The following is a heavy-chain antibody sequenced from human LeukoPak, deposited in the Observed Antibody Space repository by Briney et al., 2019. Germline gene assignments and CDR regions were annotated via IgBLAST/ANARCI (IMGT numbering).Heavy chain of an antibody. Sequence: SETLSLTCAVSGGSISSNNWWIWVRQSPEKGLEWIGEIYHDGSTNYNPSLKSRVTISMDKSKNQLSLKLNFVTAADTAVYYCARGQQLGVFDYWGQGTLVTVSS. V-gene: IGHV4-4*02. CDR2: IYHDGST. CDR3: ARGQQLGVFDY. J-gene: IGHJ4*02. CDR1: GGSISSNNW. D-gene: IGHD6-13*01.